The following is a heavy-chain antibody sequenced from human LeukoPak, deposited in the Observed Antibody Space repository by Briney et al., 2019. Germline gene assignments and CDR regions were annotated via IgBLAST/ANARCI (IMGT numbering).Heavy chain of an antibody. CDR2: ISDNGGST. CDR1: GFTVSSNY. J-gene: IGHJ4*02. CDR3: AKNGKYYDILTGYYLDDY. D-gene: IGHD3-9*01. V-gene: IGHV3-23*01. Sequence: GGSLRLSCATSGFTVSSNYMSWVRQAPGKGLEWVSSISDNGGSTYYADSVKGRFTISRDNSKNTLYLQMNSLRAEDTAVYYCAKNGKYYDILTGYYLDDYWGQGALVTVSS.